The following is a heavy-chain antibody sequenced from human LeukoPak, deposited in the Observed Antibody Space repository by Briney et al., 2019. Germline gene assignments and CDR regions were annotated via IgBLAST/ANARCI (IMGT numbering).Heavy chain of an antibody. J-gene: IGHJ5*02. CDR3: ARNRYYYGSGNYGVPNWFDP. CDR1: GGSISSDNW. CDR2: IYHSGST. D-gene: IGHD3-10*01. Sequence: SETPSLTCAVSGGSISSDNWWSWVRQPPGKGLEWIGEIYHSGSTNYNPSLKSRVTISVDTSKNQFSLKLNSVTAADTAVYYCARNRYYYGSGNYGVPNWFDPWGQGTLVTVSS. V-gene: IGHV4-4*02.